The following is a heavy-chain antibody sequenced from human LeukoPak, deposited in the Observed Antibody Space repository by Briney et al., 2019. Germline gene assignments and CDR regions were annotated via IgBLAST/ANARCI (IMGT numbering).Heavy chain of an antibody. Sequence: PGGSLRLSCAAFGFTFSSYSMNWVRQAPGKGLEWVSSISSSSSYTYYADSVKGRFTISRDNAKNSLCLQMNSLRAEDTAVYYCARDQYSSGCPDYWGQGTLVTVSS. CDR1: GFTFSSYS. D-gene: IGHD6-19*01. J-gene: IGHJ4*02. CDR2: ISSSSSYT. V-gene: IGHV3-21*01. CDR3: ARDQYSSGCPDY.